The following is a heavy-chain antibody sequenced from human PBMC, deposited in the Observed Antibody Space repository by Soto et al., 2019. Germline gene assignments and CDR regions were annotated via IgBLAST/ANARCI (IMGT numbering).Heavy chain of an antibody. CDR1: GFTFISYS. CDR3: ASDQHDILTGYSLTYFDY. Sequence: GGSLRLSCAASGFTFISYSMNWVRQAPGEGLEWVSSISSSSSYIYYADSVKGRFTISRDNAKNSLYLQMNSLRAEDTAVYYCASDQHDILTGYSLTYFDYWGQETLVTVSS. V-gene: IGHV3-21*01. CDR2: ISSSSSYI. D-gene: IGHD3-9*01. J-gene: IGHJ4*02.